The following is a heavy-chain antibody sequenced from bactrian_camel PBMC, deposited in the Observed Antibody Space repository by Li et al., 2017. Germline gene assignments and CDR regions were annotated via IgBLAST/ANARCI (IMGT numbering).Heavy chain of an antibody. CDR2: IDNEALT. D-gene: IGHD6*01. CDR1: GFSYSPT. V-gene: IGHV3S53*01. CDR3: AAGPRLYGGSWSFPGWYKY. Sequence: HVQLVESGGASVQTGGSLTLSCVASGFSYSPTMAWFRQAPGKEREAIASIDNEALTNYADSVKGRFTVSKDNAKNTLYLQMSSLKPEDTGTYYCAAGPRLYGGSWSFPGWYKYWGQGTQVTVS. J-gene: IGHJ4*01.